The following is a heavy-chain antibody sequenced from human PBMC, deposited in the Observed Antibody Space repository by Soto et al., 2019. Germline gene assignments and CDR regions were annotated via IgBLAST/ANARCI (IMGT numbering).Heavy chain of an antibody. Sequence: SETLSLTCAVYGGSFSGYYWSWIRQPPGKGLAWIGEINHSGSTNYNPSLKSRVTISVDTSKNPFSLRLSSVTAADTAVYYCARGASEITMIVVVIKGGVYFEYRRQGTLGAVSS. CDR1: GGSFSGYY. CDR2: INHSGST. V-gene: IGHV4-34*01. J-gene: IGHJ4*02. CDR3: ARGASEITMIVVVIKGGVYFEY. D-gene: IGHD3-22*01.